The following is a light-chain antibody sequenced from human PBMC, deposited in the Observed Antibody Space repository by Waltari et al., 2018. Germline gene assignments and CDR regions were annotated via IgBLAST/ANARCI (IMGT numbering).Light chain of an antibody. CDR2: RNN. CDR1: SSNLGSNY. CDR3: AAWDDSLSGCVV. J-gene: IGLJ2*01. Sequence: QSVLTQPPSTSGTPGQRVTISCSGRSSNLGSNYAFWYQQLPGTAPKLLIYRNNQRPSGVPDRFFGSKSGTSASLVISGLRSEDEAYYYCAAWDDSLSGCVVFGGGTKVTVL. V-gene: IGLV1-47*01.